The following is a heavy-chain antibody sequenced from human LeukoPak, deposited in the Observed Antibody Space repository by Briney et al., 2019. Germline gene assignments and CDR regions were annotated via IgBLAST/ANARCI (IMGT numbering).Heavy chain of an antibody. CDR2: INHNGNVS. Sequence: GGSLRLSCAASGFTFSSCWMNWARQAPEKGLEWVASINHNGNVSYYVDSVKGRFTISRDNAKNSLYLQMSNLRAEDTAVYFCARGGGLDVWGQGATVTVSS. D-gene: IGHD3-16*01. J-gene: IGHJ6*02. CDR1: GFTFSSCW. V-gene: IGHV3-7*03. CDR3: ARGGGLDV.